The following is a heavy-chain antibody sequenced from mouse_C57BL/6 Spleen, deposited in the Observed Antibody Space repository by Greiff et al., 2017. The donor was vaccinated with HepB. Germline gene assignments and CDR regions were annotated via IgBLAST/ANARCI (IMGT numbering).Heavy chain of an antibody. CDR2: IYPGDGDT. CDR3: ARSGGNYYFDY. D-gene: IGHD2-1*01. V-gene: IGHV1-80*01. Sequence: VHLVESGAELVKPGASVKISCKASGYAFSSYWMNWVKQRPGKGLEWIGQIYPGDGDTNYNGKFKGKATLTADKSSSTAYMQLSSLTSEDSAVYFCARSGGNYYFDYWGQGTTLTVSS. J-gene: IGHJ2*01. CDR1: GYAFSSYW.